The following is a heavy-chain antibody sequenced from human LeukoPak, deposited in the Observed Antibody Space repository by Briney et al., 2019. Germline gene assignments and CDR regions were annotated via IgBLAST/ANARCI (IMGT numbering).Heavy chain of an antibody. CDR3: ASRVVAQLGWFDP. V-gene: IGHV4-34*01. D-gene: IGHD2-2*01. Sequence: TGGSLRLSCAASGFTFSSYSMNWVRQAPGKGLEWIGEINHSGSTNYNPSLKSRVTISVDTSKNQFSLKLSSVTAADTAVYYCASRVVAQLGWFDPWGQGTLVTVSS. CDR2: INHSGST. J-gene: IGHJ5*02. CDR1: GFTFSSYS.